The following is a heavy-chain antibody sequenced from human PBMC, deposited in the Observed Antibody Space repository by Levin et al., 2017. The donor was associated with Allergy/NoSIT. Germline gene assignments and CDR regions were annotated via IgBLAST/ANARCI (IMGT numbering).Heavy chain of an antibody. J-gene: IGHJ4*02. CDR3: ARGFFGAAHRFY. Sequence: SETLSLTCAVYGGSFSGYYWSWIRQPPGKGLEWIGEINHSGSTNYNPSLKSRVTISVDTSKNQFSLKLSSVTAADTAVYYCARGFFGAAHRFYWGQGTLVTVSS. V-gene: IGHV4-34*01. CDR1: GGSFSGYY. CDR2: INHSGST. D-gene: IGHD6-6*01.